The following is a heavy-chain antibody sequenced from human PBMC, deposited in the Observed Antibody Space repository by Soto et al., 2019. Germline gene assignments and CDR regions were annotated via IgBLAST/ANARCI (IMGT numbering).Heavy chain of an antibody. J-gene: IGHJ4*02. V-gene: IGHV3-23*01. Sequence: GGSLRLSCAASGFTFSSYAMSWVRQAPGKGLEWVSGISGSGGITYYADSVKGRFTVSRDNSKNTLYLQMNSLRAEDTAVYYCAKKFSYGSGTYLYYFDDWGQGTLVTVSS. CDR1: GFTFSSYA. CDR2: ISGSGGIT. CDR3: AKKFSYGSGTYLYYFDD. D-gene: IGHD3-10*01.